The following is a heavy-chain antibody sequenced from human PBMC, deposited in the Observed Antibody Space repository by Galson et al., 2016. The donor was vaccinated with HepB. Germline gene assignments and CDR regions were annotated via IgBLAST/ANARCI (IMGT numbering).Heavy chain of an antibody. D-gene: IGHD3-9*01. Sequence: SLRLSCAASGFTFSSYAMSWVRQAPGTGLEWVPSSGSGGPTYYADSVKGRFTISRDNSKTTLFLQMHSLRADDTAVYYCAKSVLEYDILTGYYRRGADYWGQGTLVTVSS. CDR3: AKSVLEYDILTGYYRRGADY. CDR1: GFTFSSYA. J-gene: IGHJ4*02. V-gene: IGHV3-23*01. CDR2: SGSGGPT.